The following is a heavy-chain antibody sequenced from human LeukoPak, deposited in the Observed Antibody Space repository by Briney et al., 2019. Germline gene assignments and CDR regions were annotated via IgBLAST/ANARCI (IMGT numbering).Heavy chain of an antibody. Sequence: ASVKVSCKASGYTFTSYAMHWVRQAPGQRLEWMGWINAGNGNTKYSQKFQGRVTITRATSASTAYMELSSLRSEDTAVYYCARDNRMVRGVIISPLGYWGQGTLVTVSS. V-gene: IGHV1-3*01. CDR3: ARDNRMVRGVIISPLGY. CDR1: GYTFTSYA. D-gene: IGHD3-10*01. CDR2: INAGNGNT. J-gene: IGHJ4*02.